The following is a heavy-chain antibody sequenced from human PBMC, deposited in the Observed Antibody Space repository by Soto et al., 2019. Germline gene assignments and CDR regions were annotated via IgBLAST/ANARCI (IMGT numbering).Heavy chain of an antibody. CDR1: GYSFTDYH. D-gene: IGHD2-8*01. CDR3: ARGDSTDCSKGVCSFFYNHDMHV. V-gene: IGHV1-2*04. Sequence: GASVKVSCKASGYSFTDYHIHWVRQAPGQGLEWLGRINPKSGGTSTAQKFQGWVTMTTDTSISTASMELTRLTSDDTAIYYCARGDSTDCSKGVCSFFYNHDMHVWGQGTTVAVSS. J-gene: IGHJ6*02. CDR2: INPKSGGT.